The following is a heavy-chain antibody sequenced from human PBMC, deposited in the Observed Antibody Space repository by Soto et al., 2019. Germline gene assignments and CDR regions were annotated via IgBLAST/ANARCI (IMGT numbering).Heavy chain of an antibody. D-gene: IGHD4-17*01. CDR1: RFAFSSYA. J-gene: IGHJ4*02. CDR2: IGESGTPT. CDR3: ARDPAEVPDYGDGNFDH. V-gene: IGHV3-48*01. Sequence: GWSVRLSFASSRFAFSSYAMKWDRQAPGKGLEWVSLIGESGTPTYYADSVKGRFTISRDNAKNSLYLQMNSLRAEDTAVYYCARDPAEVPDYGDGNFDHWGQGTLVTVSS.